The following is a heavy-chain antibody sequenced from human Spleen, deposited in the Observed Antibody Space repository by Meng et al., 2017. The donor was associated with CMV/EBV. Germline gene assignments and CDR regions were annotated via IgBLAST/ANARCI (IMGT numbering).Heavy chain of an antibody. Sequence: ASVKVSCKASGNTFTNYYVHWVRQAPGQGLEWMGIFNPTGGSTSYAQKFQGRVTMTRDTSTSTVYMELSSLRSEDTAVYYCAREGGVYLYYGMDVWGQGTKVTVSS. CDR2: FNPTGGST. D-gene: IGHD2-8*01. J-gene: IGHJ6*02. V-gene: IGHV1-46*01. CDR1: GNTFTNYY. CDR3: AREGGVYLYYGMDV.